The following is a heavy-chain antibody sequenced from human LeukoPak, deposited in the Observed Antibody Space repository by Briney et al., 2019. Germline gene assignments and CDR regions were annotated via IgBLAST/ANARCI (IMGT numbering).Heavy chain of an antibody. Sequence: GGSLRLSCAASGFTFSNYWMSWVRQAPGKGLEWVANIRQDGSEKYYVDSVKGRFTISRDNAKNSLYLHMNSLRAEDTAVYYCARTKNSGYYYDYFDHWGQGTLVTVSS. V-gene: IGHV3-7*01. CDR2: IRQDGSEK. CDR3: ARTKNSGYYYDYFDH. D-gene: IGHD3-22*01. J-gene: IGHJ4*02. CDR1: GFTFSNYW.